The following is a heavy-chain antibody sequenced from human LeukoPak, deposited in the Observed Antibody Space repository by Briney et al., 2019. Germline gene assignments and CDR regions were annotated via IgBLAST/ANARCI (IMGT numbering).Heavy chain of an antibody. CDR3: ARGIRTGYGY. J-gene: IGHJ4*02. CDR2: VDYGGST. V-gene: IGHV4-61*01. CDR1: GGSVRSGNYY. Sequence: PSETLSLTCSVSGGSVRSGNYYWSWIRQPPGKGLEWIGYVDYGGSTSYNPSLRRRVTISLDTSKNQFSLKVMYLTAADTAVYYCARGIRTGYGYWGQGTLVTVSS. D-gene: IGHD1-1*01.